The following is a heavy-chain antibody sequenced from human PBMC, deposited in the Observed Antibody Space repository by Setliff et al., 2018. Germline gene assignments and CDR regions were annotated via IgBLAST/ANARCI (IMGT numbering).Heavy chain of an antibody. Sequence: GGSLRLSCAASGFTFSSYWMHWVRQAPGKGLEWVSRISDGSSTSYADSVKGRFTISRDNAKNTVYLQMDSLRVDDTAMYYCAGDPPYSGYAFHIWGQGTMVTVSS. CDR2: ISDGSST. D-gene: IGHD5-12*01. J-gene: IGHJ3*02. CDR3: AGDPPYSGYAFHI. V-gene: IGHV3-74*01. CDR1: GFTFSSYW.